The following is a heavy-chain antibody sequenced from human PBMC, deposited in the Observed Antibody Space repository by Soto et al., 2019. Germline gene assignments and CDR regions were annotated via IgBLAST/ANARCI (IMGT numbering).Heavy chain of an antibody. CDR2: IRSKANSYAT. Sequence: GGSLRLSCAASGFTFSGSAMHWVRRASGKGLEWVGRIRSKANSYATAYAASVKGRFTISRDDSKNTAYLQMNSLKTEDTAVYYCTTWISVVTPRRLAFDIWGQGTMVTVSS. J-gene: IGHJ3*02. CDR1: GFTFSGSA. D-gene: IGHD2-21*02. CDR3: TTWISVVTPRRLAFDI. V-gene: IGHV3-73*01.